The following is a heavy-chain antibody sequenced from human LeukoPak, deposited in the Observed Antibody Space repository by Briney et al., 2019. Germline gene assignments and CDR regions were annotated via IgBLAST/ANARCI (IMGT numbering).Heavy chain of an antibody. CDR3: SKAPTATYYCGSGRLDY. V-gene: IGHV3-23*01. CDR2: ISGSGGST. J-gene: IGHJ4*02. D-gene: IGHD3-10*01. CDR1: GFTFSSNA. Sequence: GGSLRLSCAVSGFTFSSNAMSWVRHAPGKGLEWVSAISGSGGSTYYADSVKGRFTISTDNSKNTLYLQMNSLRADATAVYYCSKAPTATYYCGSGRLDYWGQGTLVTVSS.